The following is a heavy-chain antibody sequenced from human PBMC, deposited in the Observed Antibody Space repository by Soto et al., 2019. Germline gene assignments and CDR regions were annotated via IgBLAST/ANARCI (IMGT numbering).Heavy chain of an antibody. Sequence: QVQLVQSGAEVKKPGSSVKVSCKASGGTFSSYTISWVRQAPGQGLEWMGGIIPMFATANYAQKFQGRVTITADESTNTAYMELSSLRSEDTAVYDWSTNHQGLHFLDYSVQGTLVTVST. CDR2: IIPMFATA. D-gene: IGHD4-4*01. CDR1: GGTFSSYT. V-gene: IGHV1-69*12. CDR3: STNHQGLHFLDY. J-gene: IGHJ4*02.